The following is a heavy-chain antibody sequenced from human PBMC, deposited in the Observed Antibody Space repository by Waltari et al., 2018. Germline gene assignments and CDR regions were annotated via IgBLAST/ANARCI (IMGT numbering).Heavy chain of an antibody. CDR3: ASGRDSAFDI. CDR2: AYCRSKWSN. V-gene: IGHV6-1*01. CDR1: GDSVSRYGAA. J-gene: IGHJ3*02. D-gene: IGHD3-10*01. Sequence: QVQLQQSGPGLVKPSQTLSLTCTISGDSVSRYGAAWNWIRQSPSRGLEWLGRAYCRSKWSNDYAVAVKSRITINPDTSKNQFSLQLHSVTPDDTAVYYCASGRDSAFDIWGQGTIVTVSS.